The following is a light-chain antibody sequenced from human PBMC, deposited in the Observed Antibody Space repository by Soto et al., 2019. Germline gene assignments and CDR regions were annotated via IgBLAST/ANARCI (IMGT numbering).Light chain of an antibody. CDR1: SGDIGSYNR. CDR2: EVT. J-gene: IGLJ1*01. Sequence: QSVLTQPASVSGSPGQSITISCTGTSGDIGSYNRVSWYQQHPGKAPKLIIYEVTDRPSGVSNRFSGSKSGNTASLTISGLQAEDEAEYYCSSYTSRSTLDVFGTGTKVTVL. CDR3: SSYTSRSTLDV. V-gene: IGLV2-14*01.